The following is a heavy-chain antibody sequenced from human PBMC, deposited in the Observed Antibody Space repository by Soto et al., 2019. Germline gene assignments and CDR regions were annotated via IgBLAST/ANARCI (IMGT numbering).Heavy chain of an antibody. J-gene: IGHJ4*02. V-gene: IGHV4-59*12. CDR2: IYYSGST. Sequence: SETLSLTCTVSGGSISSYYWSWIRQPPGKGLEWIGYIYYSGSTNYNPSLKSRVTISVDTSKNQFSLKLSSVTAADTAVYYCARAAMVRGVITDYYFDYWGQGTLVTVSS. CDR1: GGSISSYY. D-gene: IGHD3-10*01. CDR3: ARAAMVRGVITDYYFDY.